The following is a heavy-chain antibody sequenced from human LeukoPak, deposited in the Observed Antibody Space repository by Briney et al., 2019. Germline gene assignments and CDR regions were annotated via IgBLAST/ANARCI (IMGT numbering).Heavy chain of an antibody. CDR3: AVTYYYDSSGYSHLGI. J-gene: IGHJ3*02. CDR2: ISAYNGNT. V-gene: IGHV1-18*01. Sequence: ASVKVSCKASGYTFTSYGISWVRQAPGQGLEWMGWISAYNGNTNYAQKLQGRVTMTTDTSTSTAHMELRSLRSDDTAVYYCAVTYYYDSSGYSHLGIWGQGTMVTVSS. CDR1: GYTFTSYG. D-gene: IGHD3-22*01.